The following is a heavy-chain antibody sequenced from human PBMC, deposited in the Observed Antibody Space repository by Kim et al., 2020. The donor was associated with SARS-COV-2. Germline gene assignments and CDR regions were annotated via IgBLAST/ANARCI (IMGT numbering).Heavy chain of an antibody. CDR1: GGSISSYY. Sequence: SETLSLTCTVSGGSISSYYWSWIRQPPGKGLEWIGYIYYSGSTNYNPSLKSRVTISVDTSKNQFSLKLSSVTAADTAVYYCARDARRTTVTTYYDYWGQGTLVTVSS. CDR3: ARDARRTTVTTYYDY. J-gene: IGHJ4*02. V-gene: IGHV4-59*01. D-gene: IGHD4-4*01. CDR2: IYYSGST.